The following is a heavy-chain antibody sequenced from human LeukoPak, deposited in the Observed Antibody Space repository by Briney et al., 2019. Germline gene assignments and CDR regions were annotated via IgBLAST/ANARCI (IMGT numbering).Heavy chain of an antibody. D-gene: IGHD3-16*02. CDR2: IKPNSGGT. CDR1: GYTFTNYY. V-gene: IGHV1-2*02. Sequence: ASVKVSCKASGYTFTNYYMHWVRQAPGQGLEWMGWIKPNSGGTNYAQKFQGRVTMTRDTSISTAYMELSRLTSDDTAMYYCARDKLGLGELSLYDEWGQGTQVTVSS. CDR3: ARDKLGLGELSLYDE. J-gene: IGHJ4*02.